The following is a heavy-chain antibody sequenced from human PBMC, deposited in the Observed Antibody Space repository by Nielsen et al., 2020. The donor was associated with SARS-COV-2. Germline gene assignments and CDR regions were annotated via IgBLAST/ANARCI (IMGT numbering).Heavy chain of an antibody. J-gene: IGHJ4*02. CDR1: GFTFSSYW. D-gene: IGHD3-16*02. Sequence: GESLKISCAASGFTFSSYWMHWVRQAPGKGLVWVSRINSDGSSTSYADSVKGRFTISRDNAKNTLYLQMNSLKTEDTAVYYCTTDRYYDYVWGSYRYPDYWGQGTLVTVSS. CDR2: INSDGSST. V-gene: IGHV3-74*01. CDR3: TTDRYYDYVWGSYRYPDY.